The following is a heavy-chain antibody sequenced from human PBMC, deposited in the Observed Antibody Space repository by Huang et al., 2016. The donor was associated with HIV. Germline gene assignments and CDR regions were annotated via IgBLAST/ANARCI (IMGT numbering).Heavy chain of an antibody. J-gene: IGHJ5*02. CDR3: ARWEAAADNNWFDP. CDR2: IIPSFGTP. Sequence: QVQLVQSGAEVKKPGSSVKVSCRASGGTFSSCGISWVRQAPGQGREWLGGIIPSFGTPNYAQKFQGRVTITADESTSTAYMELSSLRSEDTAVYYCARWEAAADNNWFDPWGQGTLVTVSS. V-gene: IGHV1-69*01. CDR1: GGTFSSCG. D-gene: IGHD6-13*01.